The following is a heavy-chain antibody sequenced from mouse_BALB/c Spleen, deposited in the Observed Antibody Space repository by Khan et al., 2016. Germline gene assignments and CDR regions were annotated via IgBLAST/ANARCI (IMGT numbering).Heavy chain of an antibody. D-gene: IGHD1-1*01. CDR2: ISSGGSYT. J-gene: IGHJ3*01. Sequence: EVELVESGGDLVKPGGSLKLSCAATGFTFSTYGMSWVRQTPDKRLEWVATISSGGSYTYYPDNVKGRFTISRDNAKNTLYLQMSSLKSEDTAMYYWVRLAYYYNSEGFAYWGQGTLVTVSA. CDR1: GFTFSTYG. CDR3: VRLAYYYNSEGFAY. V-gene: IGHV5-6*01.